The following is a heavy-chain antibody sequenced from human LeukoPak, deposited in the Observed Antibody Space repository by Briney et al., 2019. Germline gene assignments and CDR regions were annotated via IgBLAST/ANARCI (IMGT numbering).Heavy chain of an antibody. J-gene: IGHJ6*02. Sequence: ASVKVSCKASGYTFTSYAMHWVRQAPGQRLEWMGWINAGNGNTKYSQKFQGRVTITRDTSASTAYMELSSLRSEDTAVYYCARNLLGDYYYYGMDVWGQGPRSPSP. CDR2: INAGNGNT. D-gene: IGHD3-10*01. CDR3: ARNLLGDYYYYGMDV. CDR1: GYTFTSYA. V-gene: IGHV1-3*01.